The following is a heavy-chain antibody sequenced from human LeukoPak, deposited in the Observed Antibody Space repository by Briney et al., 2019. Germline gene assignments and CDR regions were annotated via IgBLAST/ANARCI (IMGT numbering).Heavy chain of an antibody. CDR1: GFTFSSYA. J-gene: IGHJ4*02. CDR3: AREGQWQDFDY. D-gene: IGHD6-19*01. Sequence: PGGSLRLSCAASGFTFSSYAMSWVRQAPGKGLEWVSSISPNSVDKYHADSVKGRFTISRDNAKNSLYLQMNSLRAEDTALYYCAREGQWQDFDYWGQGTLVTVSS. CDR2: ISPNSVDK. V-gene: IGHV3-21*01.